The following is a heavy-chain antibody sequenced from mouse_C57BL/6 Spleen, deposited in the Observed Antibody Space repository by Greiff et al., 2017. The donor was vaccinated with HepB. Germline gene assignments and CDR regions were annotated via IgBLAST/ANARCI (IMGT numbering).Heavy chain of an antibody. J-gene: IGHJ2*01. D-gene: IGHD2-1*01. Sequence: QVQLKQPGAELVMPGASVKLSCKASGYTFTSYWMHWVKQRPGQGLEWIGEIDPSDSYTNYNQKFKGKSTLTVDKSSSTAYMQLSSLTSEDSAVYYCARDLLGSLYFDYWGQGTTLTVSS. CDR3: ARDLLGSLYFDY. CDR1: GYTFTSYW. CDR2: IDPSDSYT. V-gene: IGHV1-69*01.